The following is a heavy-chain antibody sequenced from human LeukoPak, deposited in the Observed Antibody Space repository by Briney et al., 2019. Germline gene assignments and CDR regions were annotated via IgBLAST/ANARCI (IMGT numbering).Heavy chain of an antibody. V-gene: IGHV1-8*01. J-gene: IGHJ4*02. CDR1: GYTFTSYD. CDR2: MNPNSGNT. Sequence: GASAKVSCKASGYTFTSYDINWVRQATGQGLEWMGWMNPNSGNTGYAQKFQGRVTMTRNTSISTAYMELSSLRSEDTAVYYCARGNNGFGEILPDYWGQGTLVTVSS. CDR3: ARGNNGFGEILPDY. D-gene: IGHD3-10*01.